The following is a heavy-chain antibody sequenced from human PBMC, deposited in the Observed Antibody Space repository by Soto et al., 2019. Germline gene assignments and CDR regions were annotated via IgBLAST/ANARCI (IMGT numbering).Heavy chain of an antibody. CDR2: ISSSSSYI. D-gene: IGHD6-6*01. V-gene: IGHV3-21*01. CDR3: ARESAARPIAYYYYYYGMDV. J-gene: IGHJ6*02. CDR1: GFTFSSYS. Sequence: RLSCAASGFTFSSYSMNWVRQAPGKGLEWVSSISSSSSYIYYADSVKGRFAISRDNAKNSLYLQMNSLRAEDTAVYYCARESAARPIAYYYYYYGMDVWGQGTTVTSP.